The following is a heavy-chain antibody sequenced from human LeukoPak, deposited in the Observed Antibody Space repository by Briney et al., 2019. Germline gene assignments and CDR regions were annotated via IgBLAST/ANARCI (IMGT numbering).Heavy chain of an antibody. J-gene: IGHJ4*02. V-gene: IGHV1-3*01. Sequence: ASVKVSCKASGYTFTSYAMHWVRQAPGQRLEWMGWINAGNGNTKYSQKFQGRVTMTRDTSTSTVYMELSSLRSEDTAVYYCARLPVPPGPDDYWGQGTLVTVSS. CDR3: ARLPVPPGPDDY. CDR2: INAGNGNT. CDR1: GYTFTSYA. D-gene: IGHD6-6*01.